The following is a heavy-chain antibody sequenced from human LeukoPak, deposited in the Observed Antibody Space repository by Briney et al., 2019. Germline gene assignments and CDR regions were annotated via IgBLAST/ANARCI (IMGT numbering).Heavy chain of an antibody. CDR1: GYTLPELS. Sequence: ASGKGSCKVSGYTLPELSMHWVRQAPGKGREWMGGFDPEDGETIYAQKFQGRVTMTEDTSTDKAYMELSSLRSDDTAVYYCATDSIRPGTFGGVIANFDYWGQGTLVTVSS. D-gene: IGHD3-16*02. J-gene: IGHJ4*02. V-gene: IGHV1-24*01. CDR3: ATDSIRPGTFGGVIANFDY. CDR2: FDPEDGET.